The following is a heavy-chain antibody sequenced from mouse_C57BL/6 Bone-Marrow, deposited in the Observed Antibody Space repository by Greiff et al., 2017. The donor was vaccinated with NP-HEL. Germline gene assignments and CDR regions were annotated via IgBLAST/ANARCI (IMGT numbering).Heavy chain of an antibody. Sequence: VKLMESGPGLVQPSQSLSIPCTVSGFSLTSYGVQWVRQSPGKGLEWLGVIWSGGGTDYNAAFITRLSISKDNSYCQVFFIMNSLQADDTAIYYCAANYYGLFAYWGHGTLVTVSA. V-gene: IGHV2-2*01. D-gene: IGHD1-1*01. CDR1: GFSLTSYG. J-gene: IGHJ3*01. CDR2: IWSGGGT. CDR3: AANYYGLFAY.